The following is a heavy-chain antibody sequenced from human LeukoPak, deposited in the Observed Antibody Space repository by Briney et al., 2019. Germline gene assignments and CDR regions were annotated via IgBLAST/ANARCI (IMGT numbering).Heavy chain of an antibody. CDR2: ISWNSGSI. CDR3: AKDMSHYGVEYAFDI. J-gene: IGHJ3*02. CDR1: GFTFDDYA. D-gene: IGHD4-17*01. Sequence: PGGSLRLSRAASGFTFDDYAMHWVRQAPGKGLEWVSGISWNSGSIGYADSVKGRFTISRDNAKNSLYLQMNSLRAEDTALYYCAKDMSHYGVEYAFDIWGQGTMVTVSS. V-gene: IGHV3-9*01.